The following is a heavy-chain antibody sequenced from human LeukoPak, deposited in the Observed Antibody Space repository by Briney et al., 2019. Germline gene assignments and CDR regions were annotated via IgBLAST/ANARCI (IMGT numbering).Heavy chain of an antibody. CDR1: GFTFSSYA. D-gene: IGHD2-2*01. CDR2: ISYDGSNK. Sequence: PGRSLRLSCAASGFTFSSYAMHWVSQAPGKGLEWVAVISYDGSNKYYADSVKGRFTISRDNSKNTLYLQMNSLRAEDTAVYYCARGVRYCSSTSCYFRAFDIWGQGTMLAVSS. CDR3: ARGVRYCSSTSCYFRAFDI. V-gene: IGHV3-30-3*01. J-gene: IGHJ3*02.